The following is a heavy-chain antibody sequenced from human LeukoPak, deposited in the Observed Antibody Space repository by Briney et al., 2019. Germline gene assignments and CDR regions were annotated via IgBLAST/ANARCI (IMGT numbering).Heavy chain of an antibody. J-gene: IGHJ4*02. CDR1: GFTFSNYA. V-gene: IGHV3-30*04. D-gene: IGHD1-7*01. CDR3: ARWKSLKGTFDY. CDR2: ISYDGNKK. Sequence: GGSLRLSCAASGFTFSNYAMNWVRQAPGKGLEWVAVISYDGNKKYYADSVKGRFTISRDNSKNTLYLRMNSLRAEDTAVYYCARWKSLKGTFDYWGQGTLVTVSS.